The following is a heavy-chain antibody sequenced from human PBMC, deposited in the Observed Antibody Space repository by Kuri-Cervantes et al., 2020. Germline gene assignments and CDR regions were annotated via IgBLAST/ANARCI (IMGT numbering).Heavy chain of an antibody. CDR1: GFTFSDYY. CDR2: ISGSGGST. J-gene: IGHJ4*02. D-gene: IGHD2-2*01. CDR3: TTQPVPAAPFDY. Sequence: GESLKISCAASGFTFSDYYMSWVRQAPGRGLEWVSAISGSGGSTYYADSVKGRFTISRDNSKNTLYLQMNSLKTEDTAVYYCTTQPVPAAPFDYWGQGTLVTVSS. V-gene: IGHV3-23*01.